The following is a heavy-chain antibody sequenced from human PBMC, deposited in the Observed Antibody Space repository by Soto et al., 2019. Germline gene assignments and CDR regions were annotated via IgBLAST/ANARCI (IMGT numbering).Heavy chain of an antibody. J-gene: IGHJ4*02. CDR3: AKGSYSGTSGALAS. Sequence: DVQLLESGGGLVQPGGSLALSCAASGITFSSYAMSWVRQTPGKGLEWVASIRGSGGSTDYADSVKDRFTISRDNSESTLYLQMSSLRAEDTAVYFCAKGSYSGTSGALASWGQGTLVTVSS. D-gene: IGHD1-26*01. CDR1: GITFSSYA. V-gene: IGHV3-23*01. CDR2: IRGSGGST.